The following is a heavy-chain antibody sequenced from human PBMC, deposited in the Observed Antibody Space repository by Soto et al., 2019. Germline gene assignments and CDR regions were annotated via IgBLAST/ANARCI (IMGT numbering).Heavy chain of an antibody. Sequence: GGSLRLSCAASGFTFSSYGMHWVRQAPGKGLEWVAVISYDGSNKYYADSVKGRFTISRDNSKNTLYLQMNSLRAEDTAVYYCAKNSLRYCSGGSCYAFDYWGQGTLVTVSS. CDR3: AKNSLRYCSGGSCYAFDY. CDR2: ISYDGSNK. D-gene: IGHD2-15*01. V-gene: IGHV3-30*18. CDR1: GFTFSSYG. J-gene: IGHJ4*02.